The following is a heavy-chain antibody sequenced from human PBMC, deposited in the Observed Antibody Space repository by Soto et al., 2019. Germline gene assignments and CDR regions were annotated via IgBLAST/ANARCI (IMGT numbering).Heavy chain of an antibody. CDR3: VIWATITEYFDY. D-gene: IGHD5-12*01. CDR2: IIPIFGTT. J-gene: IGHJ4*02. CDR1: GGTFSSYA. Sequence: GASVKVSCKASGGTFSSYAISWVRQAPGQGLEWTGGIIPIFGTTNYAQKFQGRVTITADESTNTAYMELSSLRSEDTAVYYCVIWATITEYFDYWGQGTLVTVSS. V-gene: IGHV1-69*13.